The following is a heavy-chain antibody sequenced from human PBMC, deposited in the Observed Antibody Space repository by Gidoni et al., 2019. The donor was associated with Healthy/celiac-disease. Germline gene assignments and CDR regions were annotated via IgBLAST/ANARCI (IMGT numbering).Heavy chain of an antibody. CDR2: ISWNSGSI. Sequence: VQLVESGGGLVQPGRSLRLSCAASGLTFDDYAMHWVRQAPGKGLEWVSVISWNSGSIGYADSVKGRFTISRDNAKNSLYLQMNSLRAEDTALYYCAKDMAVAGTRWGQGTLVTVSS. CDR1: GLTFDDYA. V-gene: IGHV3-9*01. J-gene: IGHJ4*02. CDR3: AKDMAVAGTR. D-gene: IGHD6-19*01.